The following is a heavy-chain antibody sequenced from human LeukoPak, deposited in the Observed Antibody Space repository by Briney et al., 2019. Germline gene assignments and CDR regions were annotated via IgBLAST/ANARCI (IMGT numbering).Heavy chain of an antibody. CDR1: GYTFTDYY. D-gene: IGHD6-6*01. Sequence: ASVKVSCKVSGYTFTDYYMHWVQQAPGKGLEWMGLVDPEDGETIYAEKFQGRVTITADTSTDTAYMELSSLRSEDTAVYYCATGVSSSSGNNWFDPWGQEPWSPSPQ. J-gene: IGHJ5*02. CDR2: VDPEDGET. V-gene: IGHV1-69-2*01. CDR3: ATGVSSSSGNNWFDP.